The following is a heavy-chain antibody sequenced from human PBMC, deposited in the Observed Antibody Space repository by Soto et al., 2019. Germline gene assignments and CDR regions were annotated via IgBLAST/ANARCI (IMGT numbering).Heavy chain of an antibody. D-gene: IGHD6-19*01. CDR3: ARVGYSSGWYRS. Sequence: GGSLRLSCAASGFTVSSNYMSWVRQAPGKGLEWVLVIYSGGSTYYADSVKGRFTISRDNSKNTLYLQMNSLRAEDTAVYYCARVGYSSGWYRSWGQGTLVTVSS. CDR1: GFTVSSNY. J-gene: IGHJ5*02. CDR2: IYSGGST. V-gene: IGHV3-66*01.